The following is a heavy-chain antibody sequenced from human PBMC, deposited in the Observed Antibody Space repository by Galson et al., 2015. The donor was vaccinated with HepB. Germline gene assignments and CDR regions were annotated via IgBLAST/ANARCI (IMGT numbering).Heavy chain of an antibody. CDR3: AKVFPEKTDGWYRQALYYFDS. CDR2: ITPSGDNT. Sequence: LRLSCAASGFTFSYNAMAWVRQAPGKGLEWISAITPSGDNTYSADSMKGRFFISRDNSQNTLFLQMNSLGADDTAIYFCAKVFPEKTDGWYRQALYYFDSWGQGTRVTVSS. D-gene: IGHD6-19*01. V-gene: IGHV3-23*01. J-gene: IGHJ4*02. CDR1: GFTFSYNA.